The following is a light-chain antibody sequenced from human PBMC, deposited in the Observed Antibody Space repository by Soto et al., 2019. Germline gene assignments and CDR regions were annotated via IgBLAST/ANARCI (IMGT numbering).Light chain of an antibody. J-gene: IGLJ3*02. CDR2: TDN. CDR3: AAWDDSLNGWL. Sequence: QSVLTQPPSASGTPGQRGTISCSGSSSNIGSNIVNWYQHLPGTAPKLLIKTDNQRPSGVPDLFSGSKSDTSDSLAISGLQSEDEADSYFAAWDDSLNGWLFGGGTKLTVL. CDR1: SSNIGSNI. V-gene: IGLV1-44*01.